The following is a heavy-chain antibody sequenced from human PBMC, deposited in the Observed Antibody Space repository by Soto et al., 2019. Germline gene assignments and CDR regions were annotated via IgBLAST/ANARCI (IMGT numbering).Heavy chain of an antibody. CDR3: AREYYGLLTGYYTDY. J-gene: IGHJ4*02. CDR1: GFPFSSYW. Sequence: EVQLVESGGDLAQRGGSLRLSCAASGFPFSSYWMHWVRHTPGKGLDWVARISGDGVTTYYADSVTGRFTVSRDNAKNTLSLQISGLRAEDTAVYYCAREYYGLLTGYYTDYWGQGTLVSVSS. V-gene: IGHV3-74*01. CDR2: ISGDGVTT. D-gene: IGHD3-9*01.